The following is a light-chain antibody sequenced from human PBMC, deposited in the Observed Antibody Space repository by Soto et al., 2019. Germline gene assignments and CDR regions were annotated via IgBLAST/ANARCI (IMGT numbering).Light chain of an antibody. Sequence: EIVLTQSPGTLSLSPGERATLSCRASQSVSSSYLAWYQQKPGQAPRLLIYGASNRATGIPDRFSGSGSGTDFTLTISRLETEDFAVYHCQQYGSSRLTFGGGTKVEIK. J-gene: IGKJ4*01. V-gene: IGKV3-20*01. CDR3: QQYGSSRLT. CDR2: GAS. CDR1: QSVSSSY.